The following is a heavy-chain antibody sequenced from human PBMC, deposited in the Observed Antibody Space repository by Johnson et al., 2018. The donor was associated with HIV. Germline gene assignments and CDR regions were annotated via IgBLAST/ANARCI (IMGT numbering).Heavy chain of an antibody. Sequence: MLLVESGGGVVRPGGSLRLSCAASGFTFDDYGMSWVRQAPGKGLEWVSGINWNGGSTGYADSVKGRFTISRDNSKNTLYLQMNSLRAEDTAVYYCARERAMVRGVPDAFDIWGQGTMVTVSS. CDR2: INWNGGST. CDR1: GFTFDDYG. D-gene: IGHD3-10*01. CDR3: ARERAMVRGVPDAFDI. V-gene: IGHV3-20*04. J-gene: IGHJ3*02.